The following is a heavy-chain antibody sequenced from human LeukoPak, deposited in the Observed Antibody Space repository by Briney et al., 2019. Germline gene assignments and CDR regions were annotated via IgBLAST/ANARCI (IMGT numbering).Heavy chain of an antibody. CDR3: ARGLSIAARYYYYYYMDV. CDR1: GGSFSGYY. CDR2: INHSGST. V-gene: IGHV4-34*01. Sequence: SETLSLTCAVCGGSFSGYYWSWIRQPPGKGLEWIGEINHSGSTNYNPSLKSRVTISVDTSKNQFSLKLSSVTAVDTAVYYCARGLSIAARYYYYYYMDVWGKGTTVTVSS. J-gene: IGHJ6*03. D-gene: IGHD6-6*01.